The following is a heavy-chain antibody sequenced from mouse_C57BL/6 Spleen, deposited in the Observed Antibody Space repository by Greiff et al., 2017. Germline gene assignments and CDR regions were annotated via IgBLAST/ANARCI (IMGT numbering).Heavy chain of an antibody. D-gene: IGHD1-1*01. CDR2: IYPRSGNT. V-gene: IGHV1-81*01. CDR3: ASQHYYGSRGGYFDV. CDR1: GYTFTSYG. Sequence: VQLQQPGAELARPGASVKLSCKASGYTFTSYGISWVKQRTGQGLEWIGEIYPRSGNTYYNEKFKGKATLTADKSSSTAYMELRSLTSEDSAVYFCASQHYYGSRGGYFDVWGTGTTVTVSS. J-gene: IGHJ1*03.